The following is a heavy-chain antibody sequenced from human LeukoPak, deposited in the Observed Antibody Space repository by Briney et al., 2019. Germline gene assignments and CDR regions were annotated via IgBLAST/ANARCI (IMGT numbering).Heavy chain of an antibody. Sequence: ASVKVSCKASGYTFTGYYMHWVRQAPGQGLEWMGRINPNSGGTNYAQKFQGRVTMTRDTSISTAYMELSRLRSDDTAVYYCARDFWSGNSPDYWGQGTLVTVSS. CDR3: ARDFWSGNSPDY. D-gene: IGHD3-3*01. CDR1: GYTFTGYY. CDR2: INPNSGGT. J-gene: IGHJ4*02. V-gene: IGHV1-2*06.